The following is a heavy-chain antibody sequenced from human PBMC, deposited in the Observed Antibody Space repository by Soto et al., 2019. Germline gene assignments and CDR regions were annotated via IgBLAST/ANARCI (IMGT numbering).Heavy chain of an antibody. D-gene: IGHD6-13*01. V-gene: IGHV3-21*01. CDR1: GFTVRSCT. Sequence: GSLRLSCAASGFTVRSCTMNWVRQAPGKGLEWVSTSSSNSAYIYYTDALRGRFTISRAHAKNSLHLLMNSLGAEDAAVSSCTRDASRDSSARGWFDPWGPGTLVTVSS. CDR2: SSSNSAYI. J-gene: IGHJ5*02. CDR3: TRDASRDSSARGWFDP.